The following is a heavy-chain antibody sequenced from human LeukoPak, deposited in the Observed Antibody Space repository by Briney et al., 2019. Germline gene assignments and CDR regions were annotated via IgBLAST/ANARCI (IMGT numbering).Heavy chain of an antibody. V-gene: IGHV3-48*04. J-gene: IGHJ4*02. CDR1: GFTFSGLN. Sequence: PGGSLRLSCAASGFTFSGLNMNWVRQAPGKGLEWISFVSISSGTIYYADSVNGRFRISRDNAKSSLDLEMNSLRAEDTAVYYCARAMSTFGGVRNYFDSWGQGTLVTVSS. CDR2: VSISSGTI. D-gene: IGHD3-16*01. CDR3: ARAMSTFGGVRNYFDS.